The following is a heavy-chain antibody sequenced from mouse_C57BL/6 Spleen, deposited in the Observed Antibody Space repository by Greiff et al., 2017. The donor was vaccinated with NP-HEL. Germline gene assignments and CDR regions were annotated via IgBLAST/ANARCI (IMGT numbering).Heavy chain of an antibody. V-gene: IGHV1-72*01. D-gene: IGHD2-4*01. J-gene: IGHJ3*01. CDR1: GYTFTSYW. CDR3: ARGEIWTYDYDGFAY. Sequence: VQLQQPGAELVKPGASVKLSCKASGYTFTSYWMHWVKQRPGRGLEWIGRIDPNSGGTKYNEKFKSKATLTVDKPSSTAYMQLSSLTSEDSAVYYCARGEIWTYDYDGFAYWGQGTLVTVSA. CDR2: IDPNSGGT.